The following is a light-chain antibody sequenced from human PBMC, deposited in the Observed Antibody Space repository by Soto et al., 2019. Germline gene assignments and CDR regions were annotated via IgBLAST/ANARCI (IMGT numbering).Light chain of an antibody. Sequence: SYELTQSPSISVAPGQTARLTCGGDNIGSKSVHWYQQKPGQAPVLVIYYDNDRPSGIPDRFSGSNSGNTATLTINRVEAGDEADYYCQVWKDRGDHAIFGGGTQLTVL. CDR2: YDN. CDR1: NIGSKS. CDR3: QVWKDRGDHAI. V-gene: IGLV3-21*01. J-gene: IGLJ2*01.